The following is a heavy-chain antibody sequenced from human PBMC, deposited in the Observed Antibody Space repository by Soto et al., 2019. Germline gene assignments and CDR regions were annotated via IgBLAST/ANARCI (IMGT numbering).Heavy chain of an antibody. V-gene: IGHV3-33*01. Sequence: GGSLRLCCAASGFTFSSYGMHWVRQAPGKGLEWVAVIWYDGSNKYYADSVKGRFTISRDNSKNTLYLQMNSLRAEDTAVYYCARDRSSSSWYTTFDPWGQGTLVTVSS. CDR1: GFTFSSYG. CDR2: IWYDGSNK. J-gene: IGHJ5*02. D-gene: IGHD6-13*01. CDR3: ARDRSSSSWYTTFDP.